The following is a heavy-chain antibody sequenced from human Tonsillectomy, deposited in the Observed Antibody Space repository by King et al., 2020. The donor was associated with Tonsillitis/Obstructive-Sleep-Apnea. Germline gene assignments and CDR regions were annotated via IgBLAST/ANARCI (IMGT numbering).Heavy chain of an antibody. Sequence: VQLVQSGAEVKKPGESLKISCKGSGYSFTSYWIGWVRQMPGKGLEWRGIIYPDDSDTRYSPSFQGQVTISADKSISTAYLQWSSLKASDTAMYYCARLSPFGGVIATSYFDYWGQGTLVTVSS. J-gene: IGHJ4*02. D-gene: IGHD3-16*02. CDR1: GYSFTSYW. CDR3: ARLSPFGGVIATSYFDY. CDR2: IYPDDSDT. V-gene: IGHV5-51*01.